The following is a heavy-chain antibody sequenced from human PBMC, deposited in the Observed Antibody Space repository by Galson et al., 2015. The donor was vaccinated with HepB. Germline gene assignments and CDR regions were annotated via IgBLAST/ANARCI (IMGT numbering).Heavy chain of an antibody. V-gene: IGHV2-70*11. CDR2: IDWDDDK. CDR1: GFSLSTSGMC. CDR3: ARIKPDPYGSGSYWAFDI. D-gene: IGHD3-10*01. Sequence: PALVKPTQTLTLTCTFSGFSLSTSGMCVSWIRQPPGKALEWLARIDWDDDKYYSTSLKTRLTISKDTSKNQVVLTMTNMDPMDTATYYCARIKPDPYGSGSYWAFDIWGQGTMVTVSS. J-gene: IGHJ3*02.